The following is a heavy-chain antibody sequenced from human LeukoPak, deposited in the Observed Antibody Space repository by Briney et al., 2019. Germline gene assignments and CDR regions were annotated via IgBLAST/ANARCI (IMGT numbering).Heavy chain of an antibody. CDR3: AKSGGYGLIDY. CDR1: GASVSGSPYY. V-gene: IGHV4-39*01. J-gene: IGHJ4*02. CDR2: IYSSGST. D-gene: IGHD1-26*01. Sequence: SETLSLTCTVSGASVSGSPYYWGWIRQPPGKGLEWIGSIYSSGSTYYNASLQSRVTISIETSKNQISLRLNSVTAADTAIYYCAKSGGYGLIDYWGQGTLVTVSS.